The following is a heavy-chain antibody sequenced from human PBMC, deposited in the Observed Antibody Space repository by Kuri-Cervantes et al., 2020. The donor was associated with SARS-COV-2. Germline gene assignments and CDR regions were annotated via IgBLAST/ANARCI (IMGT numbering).Heavy chain of an antibody. V-gene: IGHV4-38-2*01. CDR3: ARHGPRVTTPFYYYGMDV. Sequence: SETLSLTCAVSGYSISSGYYWGWIRQPPGKGLEWIGSIYHSGSTYYNPSLKSRVTISVDTSKNQFSLKLSSVTAADTAVYYCARHGPRVTTPFYYYGMDVWGQGTTVTVSS. CDR2: IYHSGST. D-gene: IGHD4-17*01. J-gene: IGHJ6*02. CDR1: GYSISSGYY.